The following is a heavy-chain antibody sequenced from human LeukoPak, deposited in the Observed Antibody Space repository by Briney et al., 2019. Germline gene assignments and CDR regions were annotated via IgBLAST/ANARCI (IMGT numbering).Heavy chain of an antibody. CDR2: IYYSGST. CDR1: GGSISSYY. J-gene: IGHJ3*02. D-gene: IGHD1-26*01. CDR3: ARYSGSYPNDAFDI. Sequence: PSETLSLTCTVSGGSISSYYWSWIRQPPGKGLEWIGYIYYSGSTNYNPSLKSRVTISVDTSKNQFSLKLSSVTAADTAVYYCARYSGSYPNDAFDIWGQGTMVTVSS. V-gene: IGHV4-59*01.